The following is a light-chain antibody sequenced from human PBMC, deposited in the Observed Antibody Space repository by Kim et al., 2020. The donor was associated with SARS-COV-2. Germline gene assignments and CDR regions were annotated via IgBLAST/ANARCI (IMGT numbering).Light chain of an antibody. V-gene: IGKV3-11*01. CDR2: DTS. CDR3: QQRNDWPLT. J-gene: IGKJ4*01. Sequence: EVVLTQSPATLSLSPGERATLSCRASQSVSKYLAWYQQKPGQAPRLLIYDTSNRATGIPARFTGSGSGTDFSLTISSLEPEDFEVYYCQQRNDWPLTFGGGTKVDIK. CDR1: QSVSKY.